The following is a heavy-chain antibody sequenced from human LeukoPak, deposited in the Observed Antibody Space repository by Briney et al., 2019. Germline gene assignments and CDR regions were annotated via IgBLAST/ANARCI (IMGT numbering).Heavy chain of an antibody. CDR2: ISSRSTRI. D-gene: IGHD4-23*01. CDR3: ARADYGVKCDGFDI. Sequence: PGGSLRLSCAASGFTFSVYSMNWVRQAPGKGLEWVSSISSRSTRIYYVDSLKGRFTISRDNAKNSLYLQMNSLRAEDTAVYYCARADYGVKCDGFDIWGQGTVVTVSS. J-gene: IGHJ3*02. CDR1: GFTFSVYS. V-gene: IGHV3-21*01.